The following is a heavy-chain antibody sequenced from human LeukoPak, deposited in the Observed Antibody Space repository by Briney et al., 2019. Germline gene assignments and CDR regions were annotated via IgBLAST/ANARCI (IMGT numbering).Heavy chain of an antibody. D-gene: IGHD3-3*01. Sequence: PGGSLRLSCAASGFTFSSYAMSWVRQAPGKGLEWVSAISGSGGSTYYADSVKGRFTISRDNSKNTLYLQMNSLRAEDTAVYYCAKDLGYDFWSGSDAFDIWGQGTMVTVSS. CDR2: ISGSGGST. J-gene: IGHJ3*02. CDR1: GFTFSSYA. V-gene: IGHV3-23*01. CDR3: AKDLGYDFWSGSDAFDI.